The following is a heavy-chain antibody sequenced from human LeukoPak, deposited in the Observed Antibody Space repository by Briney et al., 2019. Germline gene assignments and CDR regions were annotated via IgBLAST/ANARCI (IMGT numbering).Heavy chain of an antibody. V-gene: IGHV4-4*07. CDR3: ARDLLTYYYDSSGYYLDY. CDR1: GGSISSYY. Sequence: SGTLSLTCTVSGGSISSYYWSWVRQPPGKGLEWIWRIYTSGSTNYNPSLKSRATMSVDTSKNQFSLKLSSVTAADTAVYYCARDLLTYYYDSSGYYLDYWGQGTLVTVSS. J-gene: IGHJ4*02. D-gene: IGHD3-22*01. CDR2: IYTSGST.